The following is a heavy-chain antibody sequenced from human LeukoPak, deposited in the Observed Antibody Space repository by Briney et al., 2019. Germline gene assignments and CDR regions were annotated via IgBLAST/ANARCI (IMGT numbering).Heavy chain of an antibody. CDR1: GDAITGSSYY. J-gene: IGHJ4*02. V-gene: IGHV4-39*01. Sequence: PSETLSLTCTVSGDAITGSSYYWGRIRQSPGKGLEWIGSMYYSGNTYSNPSLESRVTMSADTSKNQFSLKLNSVSVADTAVYYCARQYFDRTGYYYFDYWGQGTLVIVSS. D-gene: IGHD3-22*01. CDR3: ARQYFDRTGYYYFDY. CDR2: MYYSGNT.